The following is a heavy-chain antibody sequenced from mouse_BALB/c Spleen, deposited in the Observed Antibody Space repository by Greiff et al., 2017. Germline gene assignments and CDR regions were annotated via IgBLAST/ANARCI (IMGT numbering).Heavy chain of an antibody. CDR1: GFSLTGYG. D-gene: IGHD1-2*01. CDR2: IWGDGST. V-gene: IGHV2-6-7*01. J-gene: IGHJ3*01. Sequence: QVQLQQSGPGLVAPSQSLSITCTVSGFSLTGYGVNWVRQPPGKGLEWLGMIWGDGSTDYNSALKSRLSISKDNSKSQVFLKMNSLQTDDTARYYCAREGDPDYYGYWFAYWGQGTLVTVSA. CDR3: AREGDPDYYGYWFAY.